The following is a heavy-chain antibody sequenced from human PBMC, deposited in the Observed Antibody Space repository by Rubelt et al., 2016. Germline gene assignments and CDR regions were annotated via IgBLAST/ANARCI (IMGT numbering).Heavy chain of an antibody. V-gene: IGHV1-3*01. CDR3: ASSGFDYDILTGYYNYYGMDV. D-gene: IGHD3-9*01. Sequence: QVQLVQSGAEVKKPGASVKVSCKASGYTFTSYAMHWVRQAPGQRLEWMGWIKAGNGNTKYSQKFQGSVTITRDTSASTAYMELSSLRSEDTAVYYCASSGFDYDILTGYYNYYGMDVWGQGTTVTVSS. J-gene: IGHJ6*02. CDR1: GYTFTSYA. CDR2: IKAGNGNT.